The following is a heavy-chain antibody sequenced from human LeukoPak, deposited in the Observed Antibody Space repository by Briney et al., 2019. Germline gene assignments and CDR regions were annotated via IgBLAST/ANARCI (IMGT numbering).Heavy chain of an antibody. V-gene: IGHV3-23*01. CDR2: FSGSRGST. J-gene: IGHJ4*02. D-gene: IGHD5-18*01. CDR3: AKLTSYSYGYTDY. CDR1: GLTFRRYA. Sequence: QPGGSLRLSCEGSGLTFRRYALRRVRQAPGQGLEWVAAFSGSRGSTYYADSVKRRFTIARDNSKNTLYLQMNRLRAEDTAVYYCAKLTSYSYGYTDYWGQGTLVTVSS.